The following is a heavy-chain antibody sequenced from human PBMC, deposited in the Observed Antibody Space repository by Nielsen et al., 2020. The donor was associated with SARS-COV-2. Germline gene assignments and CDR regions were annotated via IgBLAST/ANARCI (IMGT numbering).Heavy chain of an antibody. Sequence: VRQAPGKGLEWVAVISYDGSNKYYADSVKGRFTISRDNSKNTLYLQMNSLRAEDTAVYYCAKEGPYGSRGYFDYWGQGTLVTVSS. J-gene: IGHJ4*02. V-gene: IGHV3-30*18. CDR3: AKEGPYGSRGYFDY. CDR2: ISYDGSNK. D-gene: IGHD6-13*01.